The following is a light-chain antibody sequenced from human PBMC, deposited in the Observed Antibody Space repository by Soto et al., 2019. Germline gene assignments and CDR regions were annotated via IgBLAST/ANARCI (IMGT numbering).Light chain of an antibody. CDR2: LGS. V-gene: IGKV2-28*01. J-gene: IGKJ1*01. CDR3: MQALQTPR. CDR1: QSLLHSNGYNY. Sequence: DIVMTQSPLSLPVTPGESASISCRSSQSLLHSNGYNYLDWYLQKPGQSPQLLIYLGSNRASGVPDRFSGSGSGTDFTLKISRVEAEDVGVYYCMQALQTPRFGQGTKVDIK.